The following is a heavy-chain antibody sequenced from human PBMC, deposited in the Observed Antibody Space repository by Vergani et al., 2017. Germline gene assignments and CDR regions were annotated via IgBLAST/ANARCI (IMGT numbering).Heavy chain of an antibody. J-gene: IGHJ3*01. CDR1: SHTFQTYG. D-gene: IGHD1-1*01. V-gene: IGHV1-18*01. CDR3: ARVATSNSEVTPTALDV. CDR2: IRPYTGHT. Sequence: QVQLVQSGSELKKPGASVSVSCKGSSHTFQTYGISWVRQAPGKGLEWMAWIRPYTGHTIYAQKFQDRVTMTADTSTNTAYMELRSLRSDDTAVYFCARVATSNSEVTPTALDVWGQGTMVTVSS.